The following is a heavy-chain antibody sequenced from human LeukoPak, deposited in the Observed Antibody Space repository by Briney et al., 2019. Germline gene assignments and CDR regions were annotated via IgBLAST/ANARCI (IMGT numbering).Heavy chain of an antibody. CDR1: GYSFTSYW. CDR2: IYPGDPDT. J-gene: IGHJ3*02. CDR3: ARLRYDFWSGYPNRGNAFDI. D-gene: IGHD3-3*01. V-gene: IGHV5-51*01. Sequence: GESLKISCKGSGYSFTSYWIGWVRQMPGKGLEWMGIIYPGDPDTRYSPSFQGQVTISADKSISTAYLQWSSLKASDTAMYYCARLRYDFWSGYPNRGNAFDIWGQGTMVTVSS.